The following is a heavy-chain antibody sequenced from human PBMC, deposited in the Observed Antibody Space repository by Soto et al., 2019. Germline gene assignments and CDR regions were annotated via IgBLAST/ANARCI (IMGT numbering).Heavy chain of an antibody. CDR2: IAARGNT. CDR1: GFTFGIYG. V-gene: IGHV3-23*01. D-gene: IGHD3-10*01. Sequence: EVQLLESGGGLVQPGGSLRLSCAASGFTFGIYGMSWVRQAPGKGLEWVSGIAARGNTYYADSVRGRFIISRDNSENKLYLQMNSLRAEDTALYYCAKPIWFGELSSPRVDYWGQGTLVTVSS. J-gene: IGHJ4*02. CDR3: AKPIWFGELSSPRVDY.